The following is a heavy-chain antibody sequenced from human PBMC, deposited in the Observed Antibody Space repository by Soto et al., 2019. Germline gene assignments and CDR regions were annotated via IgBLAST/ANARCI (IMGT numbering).Heavy chain of an antibody. V-gene: IGHV3-30*18. D-gene: IGHD7-27*01. Sequence: QVQLVESGGGVVQPGRSLRLSCAASGFTFSSYAMHWVRQAPGKGLEWVAVISYDGSNKYYADSVKGRFTISRDNSKNTLYLQMSSLMAEDTAVYYCAKDLLGPGRAYGMDVWGQGTTVTVSS. J-gene: IGHJ6*02. CDR2: ISYDGSNK. CDR3: AKDLLGPGRAYGMDV. CDR1: GFTFSSYA.